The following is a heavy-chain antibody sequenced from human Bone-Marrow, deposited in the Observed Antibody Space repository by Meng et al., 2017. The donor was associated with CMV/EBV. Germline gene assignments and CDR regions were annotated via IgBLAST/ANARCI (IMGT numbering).Heavy chain of an antibody. CDR1: GFTFSSYG. CDR3: AKDRERYCSSTSCYPPYY. Sequence: GEYLKISCAASGFTFSSYGMHWVRQAPGKGLEWVAFIRYDGSNKYYADSVKGRFTISRDNSKNTLYLQMNSLRAEDTAVYYCAKDRERYCSSTSCYPPYYWGQGTLVTVYS. CDR2: IRYDGSNK. D-gene: IGHD2-2*01. J-gene: IGHJ4*02. V-gene: IGHV3-30*02.